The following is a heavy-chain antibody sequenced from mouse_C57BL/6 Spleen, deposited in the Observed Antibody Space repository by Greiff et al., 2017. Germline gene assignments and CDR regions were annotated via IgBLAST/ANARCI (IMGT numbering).Heavy chain of an antibody. CDR1: GYAFSSSW. J-gene: IGHJ2*01. V-gene: IGHV1-82*01. D-gene: IGHD3-2*02. CDR3: ARETAQAMGDY. CDR2: IYPGDGDT. Sequence: QVQLQQSGPELVKPGASVKISCKASGYAFSSSWMNWVKQRPGKGLEWIGRIYPGDGDTNYNGKFKGKATLTADKSSSTAYMQLSSLTSEDSAVYFCARETAQAMGDYWGQGTTLTVSS.